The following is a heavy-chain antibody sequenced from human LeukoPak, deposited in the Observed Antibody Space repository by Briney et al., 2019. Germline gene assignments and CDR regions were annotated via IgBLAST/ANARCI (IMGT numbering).Heavy chain of an antibody. CDR3: RTDREIDWGTSFDY. J-gene: IGHJ4*02. CDR2: IREDGRDK. D-gene: IGHD7-27*01. CDR1: GFTFSRYG. V-gene: IGHV3-30*02. Sequence: PGGSLRLSCAASGFTFSRYGMRWGRQAPGRGLEWVAFIREDGRDKVYADSVKGRCTISRDNSKSTRYLQMNSLRPHDPAVHYGRTDREIDWGTSFDYWRQGTLVTVSS.